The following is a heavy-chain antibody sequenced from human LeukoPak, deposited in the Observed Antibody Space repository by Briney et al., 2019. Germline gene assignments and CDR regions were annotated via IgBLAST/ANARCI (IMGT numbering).Heavy chain of an antibody. J-gene: IGHJ5*02. V-gene: IGHV3-11*01. D-gene: IGHD2-2*01. Sequence: GGSLRLSCAASGFTFSDYYMSWIRQAPGKGLEWVSYISTSGGTIYYADSVKGRFTISRDNAKNSLYLQMNSLRAEDTAVYYCASSYALYLNRFDPWGQGTLVTVSS. CDR3: ASSYALYLNRFDP. CDR1: GFTFSDYY. CDR2: ISTSGGTI.